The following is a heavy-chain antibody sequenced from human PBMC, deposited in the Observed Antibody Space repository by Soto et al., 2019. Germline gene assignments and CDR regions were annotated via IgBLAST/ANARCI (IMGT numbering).Heavy chain of an antibody. J-gene: IGHJ5*02. V-gene: IGHV3-11*06. D-gene: IGHD3-22*01. Sequence: PGGSLRLSCAASGFTFSDYYMSWIRQAPGKGLEWVSYISSSSSYTNYADSVKGRFTISRDNAKNSLYLQMNSLRAEDTAVYYCARDRELHYDSSGYQPWGQGTLVTVSS. CDR1: GFTFSDYY. CDR3: ARDRELHYDSSGYQP. CDR2: ISSSSSYT.